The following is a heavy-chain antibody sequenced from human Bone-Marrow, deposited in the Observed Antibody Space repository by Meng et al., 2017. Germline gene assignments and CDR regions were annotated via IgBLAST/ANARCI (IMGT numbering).Heavy chain of an antibody. CDR1: GFSFTDAW. CDR2: IKRNSDGGTI. V-gene: IGHV3-15*01. J-gene: IGHJ4*02. Sequence: EGQLVGSGGGLVKPGGSLRLSCVASGFSFTDAWMSWVRQAPGKGLEWVGRIKRNSDGGTIDYAAPVKGRFTISRDDSKNTLYLQMDSLITEDTAVYFCATGAAAADHWGQGTLVTVSS. CDR3: ATGAAAADH. D-gene: IGHD6-13*01.